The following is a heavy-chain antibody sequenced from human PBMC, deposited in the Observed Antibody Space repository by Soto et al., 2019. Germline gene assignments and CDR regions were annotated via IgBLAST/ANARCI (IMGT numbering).Heavy chain of an antibody. D-gene: IGHD6-19*01. CDR2: ISWNSGSI. CDR1: GFTFDDYA. J-gene: IGHJ4*02. V-gene: IGHV3-9*01. CDR3: AKDIMSVAGQSYFDY. Sequence: AGGSLRLSCAASGFTFDDYAMHWVRQAPGKGLEWVSGISWNSGSIGYADSVKGRFTISRDNAKNSLYLQMNSLRAEDTALYYCAKDIMSVAGQSYFDYWGQGTLVTVSS.